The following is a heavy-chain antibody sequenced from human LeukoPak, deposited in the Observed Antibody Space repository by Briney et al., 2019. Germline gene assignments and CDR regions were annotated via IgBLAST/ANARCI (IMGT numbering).Heavy chain of an antibody. CDR2: ISAYNGNT. CDR1: GYTFTGYY. J-gene: IGHJ5*02. D-gene: IGHD2-21*02. V-gene: IGHV1-18*04. CDR3: ARGLLRVVTAPVDP. Sequence: GASVKVSCKASGYTFTGYYMHWVRQAPGQGLEWMGWISAYNGNTNYAQKLQGRVTMTTDTSTSTAYMELRSLRSDDTAVYYCARGLLRVVTAPVDPWGQGTLVTVSS.